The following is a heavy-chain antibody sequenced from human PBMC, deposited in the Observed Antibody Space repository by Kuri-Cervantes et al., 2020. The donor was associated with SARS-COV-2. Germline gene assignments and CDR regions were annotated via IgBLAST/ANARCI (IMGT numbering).Heavy chain of an antibody. D-gene: IGHD1-14*01. CDR1: GGSISSYY. J-gene: IGHJ4*02. Sequence: GSLRLSCTVSGGSISSYYWSWTRQPPGKGLEWIGEINHSGSTNYNPSLKSRVTISVDTSKNQFSLKLSSVTAADTAVYYCARDRGRGSPRKYFDYWGQGTLVTVSS. CDR3: ARDRGRGSPRKYFDY. CDR2: INHSGST. V-gene: IGHV4-34*01.